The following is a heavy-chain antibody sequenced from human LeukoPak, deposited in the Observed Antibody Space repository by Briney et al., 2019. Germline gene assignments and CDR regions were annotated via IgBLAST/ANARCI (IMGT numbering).Heavy chain of an antibody. CDR3: ATDPPRSGYRNWFDP. Sequence: GASVKVSCKVSGYTLTELSMHWVRQAPGKGLEWMGGFDPEDGETIYAQKFQGRVTMTEDTSTDTAYMELSSLRSEDTAVYNCATDPPRSGYRNWFDPWGQGTLVTVSS. CDR1: GYTLTELS. V-gene: IGHV1-24*01. D-gene: IGHD3-22*01. CDR2: FDPEDGET. J-gene: IGHJ5*02.